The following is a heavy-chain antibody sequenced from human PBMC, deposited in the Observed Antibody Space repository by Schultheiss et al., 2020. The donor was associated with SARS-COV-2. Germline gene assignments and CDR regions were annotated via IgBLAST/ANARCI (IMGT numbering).Heavy chain of an antibody. CDR3: SSTNGGNNPDYDYYYGMDV. J-gene: IGHJ6*02. CDR1: GGSISSYY. V-gene: IGHV4-59*08. CDR2: IYYSGST. D-gene: IGHD4-23*01. Sequence: SETLSLTCTVSGGSISSYYWSWIRQPPGKGLEWIGYIYYSGSTNYNPSLKSRVTISVATSKNQFSLKLSSVTSADAAVYYCSSTNGGNNPDYDYYYGMDVWGQGTTVTVSS.